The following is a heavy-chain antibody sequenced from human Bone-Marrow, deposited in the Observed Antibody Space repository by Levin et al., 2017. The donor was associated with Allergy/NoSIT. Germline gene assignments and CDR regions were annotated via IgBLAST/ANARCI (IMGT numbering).Heavy chain of an antibody. V-gene: IGHV3-53*01. CDR2: IYSGGST. CDR1: GFTVSSNY. J-gene: IGHJ6*02. CDR3: ARERVKSNSRNGHYYYYYGMDV. D-gene: IGHD4-11*01. Sequence: PGGSLRLSCAASGFTVSSNYMSWVRQAPGKGLEWVSVIYSGGSTYYADSVKGRFTISRDNSKNTLYLQMNSLRAEDTAVYYCARERVKSNSRNGHYYYYYGMDVWGQGTTVTVSS.